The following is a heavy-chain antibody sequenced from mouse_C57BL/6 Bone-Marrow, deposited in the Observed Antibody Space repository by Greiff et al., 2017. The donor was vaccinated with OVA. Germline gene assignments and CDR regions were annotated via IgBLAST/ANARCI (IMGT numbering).Heavy chain of an antibody. Sequence: VQLQQSGPELVKPGASVKIPCKASGYTFTDYNMDWVKQSHGKSLEWIGDINPNNGGTIYNQKFKGKATLTVDKSSSTAYMELRSLTSEDTAVYYCARSDYYGYYYAMDYWGQGTSVTVSS. CDR2: INPNNGGT. V-gene: IGHV1-18*01. CDR1: GYTFTDYN. D-gene: IGHD1-1*01. J-gene: IGHJ4*01. CDR3: ARSDYYGYYYAMDY.